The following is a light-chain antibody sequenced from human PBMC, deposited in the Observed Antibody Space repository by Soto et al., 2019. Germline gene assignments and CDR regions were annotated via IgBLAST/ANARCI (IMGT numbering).Light chain of an antibody. J-gene: IGKJ4*01. CDR2: DAS. V-gene: IGKV3-11*01. Sequence: EIVLTQSPATLSLSPGERATLSCRFSQSVTSYLAWYQQKPGQAPRLLIYDASNRATGIPARFSGSGSGTDFTLTISSLEPEDFAIYYCQQRTNWPGLTFGRGTKVDIK. CDR1: QSVTSY. CDR3: QQRTNWPGLT.